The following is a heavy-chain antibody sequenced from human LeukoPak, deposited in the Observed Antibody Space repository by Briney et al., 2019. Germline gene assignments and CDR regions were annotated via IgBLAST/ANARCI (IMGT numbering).Heavy chain of an antibody. CDR1: GGSISSYY. J-gene: IGHJ5*02. CDR2: IYYSGST. Sequence: SETLSLTCTVSGGSISSYYWSWIRQPPGKGLEWIGYIYYSGSTNYNPSLKSRVTMSVDTSKNQFSLKLSSVTAADTAVYYCARHNRRHSFVVVPAGWFDPWGQGTLVTVSS. D-gene: IGHD2-2*01. V-gene: IGHV4-59*08. CDR3: ARHNRRHSFVVVPAGWFDP.